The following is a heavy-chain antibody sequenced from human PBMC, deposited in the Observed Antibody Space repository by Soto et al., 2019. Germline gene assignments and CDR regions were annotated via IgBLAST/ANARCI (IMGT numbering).Heavy chain of an antibody. CDR3: ARDTCSGSSWYCRH. CDR2: ISGSSTFV. V-gene: IGHV3-21*01. D-gene: IGHD2-15*01. CDR1: GFTFSSKT. J-gene: IGHJ4*02. Sequence: PGGSLRLSCAASGFTFSSKTMTWVRQAPGKGLEWVSSISGSSTFVYYADSVKGRFTISRDNANNSLSLQMNSLRADDTAVYYCARDTCSGSSWYCRHWGQGTLVTVSS.